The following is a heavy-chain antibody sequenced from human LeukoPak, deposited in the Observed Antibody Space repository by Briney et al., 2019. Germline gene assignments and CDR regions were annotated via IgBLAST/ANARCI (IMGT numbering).Heavy chain of an antibody. J-gene: IGHJ4*02. Sequence: GRSLRLSCAASGFTFDDYAMHWVRQAPGKGLEWVSGISWISGTIGYADSVKGRFTISRDNANNSLYLQMNSLRAEDTALYYCAKASYPMTTLTHLDYWGQGTLVTVSS. CDR1: GFTFDDYA. CDR2: ISWISGTI. CDR3: AKASYPMTTLTHLDY. V-gene: IGHV3-9*01. D-gene: IGHD4-17*01.